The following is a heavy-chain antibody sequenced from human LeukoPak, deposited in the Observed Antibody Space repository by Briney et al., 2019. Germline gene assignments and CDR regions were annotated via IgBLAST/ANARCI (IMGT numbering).Heavy chain of an antibody. D-gene: IGHD2-2*01. V-gene: IGHV3-74*01. CDR1: GFTLSNYW. Sequence: GGSLRLSCAASGFTLSNYWMHWVRQAPGKGLVWVSRINSDGSITTYADSVKGRFTISRDNAKNTLYLQMNSLRAEDTAVYYCASVVPAAVYWGQGTLVTVSS. CDR2: INSDGSIT. J-gene: IGHJ4*02. CDR3: ASVVPAAVY.